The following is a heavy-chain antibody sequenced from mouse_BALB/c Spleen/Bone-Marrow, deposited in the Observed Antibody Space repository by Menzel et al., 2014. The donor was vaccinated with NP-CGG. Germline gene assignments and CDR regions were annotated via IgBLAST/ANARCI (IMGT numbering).Heavy chain of an antibody. CDR3: ASSPYGYFDY. Sequence: EVQLVESGGGLVQPGGSRKLSCAASGFTFSSFGMHWVRRAPEKGLEWVAYISSGSSTIYYADTVKGRFTISRDNPKNTLFLQMTSLRSEDTAMYYCASSPYGYFDYWGQGTTLTVSS. D-gene: IGHD1-1*01. J-gene: IGHJ2*01. CDR2: ISSGSSTI. V-gene: IGHV5-17*02. CDR1: GFTFSSFG.